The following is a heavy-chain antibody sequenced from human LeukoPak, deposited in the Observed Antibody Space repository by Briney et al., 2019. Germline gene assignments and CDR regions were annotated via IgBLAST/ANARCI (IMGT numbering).Heavy chain of an antibody. CDR1: GASISSYH. CDR2: ADNSGNT. D-gene: IGHD5/OR15-5a*01. Sequence: SETLSLICSVSGASISSYHWSWIRQPPGKGLEWMGYADNSGNTKYNPSLKSRVSMSVDTSKNQFSLRLSSVTAADTAVYYCARSTWRGVACDYWGQGTLVTVSS. V-gene: IGHV4-59*12. CDR3: ARSTWRGVACDY. J-gene: IGHJ4*02.